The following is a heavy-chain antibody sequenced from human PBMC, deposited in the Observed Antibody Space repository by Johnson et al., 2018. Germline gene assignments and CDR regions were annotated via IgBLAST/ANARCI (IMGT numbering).Heavy chain of an antibody. CDR3: ATTDFGSGPGLNV. V-gene: IGHV4-59*01. CDR2: IYYSGST. D-gene: IGHD3-3*01. J-gene: IGHJ6*04. Sequence: QVQLQESGPGLVKPSETLSLTCTVSGGSISSYYWSWIRQPPGKGLEWIGYIYYSGSTNYNPSLKSRVTISVDTSKNQFSLKLSSVTAADTAVYYFATTDFGSGPGLNVWGKGTTFTVSS. CDR1: GGSISSYY.